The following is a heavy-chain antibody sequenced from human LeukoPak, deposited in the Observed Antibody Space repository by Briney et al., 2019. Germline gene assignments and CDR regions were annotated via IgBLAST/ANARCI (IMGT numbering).Heavy chain of an antibody. CDR2: IYPGDSDT. CDR3: ARPDYGDYPDAFDI. D-gene: IGHD4-17*01. V-gene: IGHV5-51*01. J-gene: IGHJ3*02. Sequence: NPGGSLQISCQGSGSTFTSYWIGWVRQMPGKGLEWMGIIYPGDSDTRYSPSFQGQVTISADKSISTAYLQWSSLKASDTAMYYCARPDYGDYPDAFDIWGQGTMVTVSS. CDR1: GSTFTSYW.